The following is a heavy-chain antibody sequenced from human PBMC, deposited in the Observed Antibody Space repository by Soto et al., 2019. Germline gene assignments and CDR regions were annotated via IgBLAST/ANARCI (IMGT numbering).Heavy chain of an antibody. CDR2: ISLYSDGT. CDR1: GYTFSNYG. CDR3: ARVVPGAEAWFGP. V-gene: IGHV1-18*01. Sequence: QVQLVQSGGEVKRLGASVKVSCKTSGYTFSNYGITWVRQAPGQPLEWLGWISLYSDGTNYAQKFQGRVSMTTDTSTTTAYMELRCLRSDDTAVYYCARVVPGAEAWFGPWGQGTLVTVSS. D-gene: IGHD2-2*01. J-gene: IGHJ5*02.